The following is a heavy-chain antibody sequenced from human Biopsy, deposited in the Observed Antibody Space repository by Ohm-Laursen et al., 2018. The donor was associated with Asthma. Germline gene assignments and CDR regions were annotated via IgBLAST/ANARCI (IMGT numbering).Heavy chain of an antibody. Sequence: SLRLSCSASGFTFSNYAMTWVRQAPGKGLEWVSAISGGGGGTKYADSVKGRFTISRDNSKSTLSLQMSSLRAGDTALYYCAKDLSKAVGGSNDYYYGMDVWGQGTTVTVAS. J-gene: IGHJ6*02. CDR1: GFTFSNYA. CDR2: ISGGGGGT. D-gene: IGHD6-19*01. V-gene: IGHV3-23*01. CDR3: AKDLSKAVGGSNDYYYGMDV.